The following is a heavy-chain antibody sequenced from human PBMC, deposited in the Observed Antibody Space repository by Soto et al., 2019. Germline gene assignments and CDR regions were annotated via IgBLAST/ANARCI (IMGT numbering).Heavy chain of an antibody. CDR2: ISASGGST. D-gene: IGHD3-16*01. Sequence: GGSLRLSCAASGFTFSSYAMSWVRQAPGKGLEWVSSISASGGSTYYADSVKGRFTISRDKSKNTLYLQMNSLRAEDTAVYYCAKDMKALRMYYFDYWGQGTLVTVSS. J-gene: IGHJ4*02. CDR3: AKDMKALRMYYFDY. V-gene: IGHV3-23*01. CDR1: GFTFSSYA.